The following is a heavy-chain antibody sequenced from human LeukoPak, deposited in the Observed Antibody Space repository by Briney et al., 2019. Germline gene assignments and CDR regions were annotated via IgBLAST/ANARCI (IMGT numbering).Heavy chain of an antibody. CDR2: IYHRGST. D-gene: IGHD3-10*01. CDR1: GGSVSNYY. J-gene: IGHJ6*03. CDR3: VRNYYATGTYKYYFYYYMDV. Sequence: SETLSLTCTVSGGSVSNYYWSWIRQPPGKGLEWIGYIYHRGSTNYNPSLKSRVTISVDTSKNQFSLELSSVTAADTAVYYCVRNYYATGTYKYYFYYYMDVWGKGTTVTVSS. V-gene: IGHV4-59*02.